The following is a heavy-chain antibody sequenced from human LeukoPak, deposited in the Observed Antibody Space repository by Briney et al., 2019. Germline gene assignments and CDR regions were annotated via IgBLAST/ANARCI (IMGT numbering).Heavy chain of an antibody. J-gene: IGHJ4*02. V-gene: IGHV4-4*07. Sequence: SETLSLTCTVSGGSISSYYWSWIRQPAGKGLEWIGLIYTSGSTNYNPSLKGRVTMSVDTSKNQFSLKLSSVTAADTAVYYCAREGYCSGGSCYSVGEFDYWGQGTLVTVSS. D-gene: IGHD2-15*01. CDR1: GGSISSYY. CDR3: AREGYCSGGSCYSVGEFDY. CDR2: IYTSGST.